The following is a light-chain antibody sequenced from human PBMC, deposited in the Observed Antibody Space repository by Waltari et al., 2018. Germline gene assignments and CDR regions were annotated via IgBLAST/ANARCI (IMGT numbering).Light chain of an antibody. J-gene: IGLJ3*02. Sequence: SELIQPPSLSVPPGQTATIDCAGHGMTNKYTCWYQQRAGQSPRMVIFQDVKRPSGISARFSGSTSGDKATLTITGTQFMDEADYYCQTWDIDTVVFGGGTRLTVL. CDR2: QDV. V-gene: IGLV3-1*01. CDR3: QTWDIDTVV. CDR1: GMTNKY.